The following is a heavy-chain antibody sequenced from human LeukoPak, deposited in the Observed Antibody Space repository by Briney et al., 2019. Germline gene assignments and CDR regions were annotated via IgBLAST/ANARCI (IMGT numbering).Heavy chain of an antibody. D-gene: IGHD3-3*01. J-gene: IGHJ5*02. Sequence: SETLSLTCAVSGYSISSGYYWAWIRQPPGKGLEWIGSIYHSGSTYYNPSLKSRVTISVDTSKNQFSLKLSSVTAADTAVYYCARHDADYDFWSGYYTRWFDPWGQGTLVTVSS. CDR3: ARHDADYDFWSGYYTRWFDP. CDR2: IYHSGST. V-gene: IGHV4-38-2*01. CDR1: GYSISSGYY.